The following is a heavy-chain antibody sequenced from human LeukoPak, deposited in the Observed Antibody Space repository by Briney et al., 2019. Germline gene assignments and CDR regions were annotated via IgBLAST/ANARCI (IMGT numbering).Heavy chain of an antibody. D-gene: IGHD3-9*01. Sequence: PSQTLSLTCAVSGGSISSGGYSWNWIRQPPGKGLEWIGYIYHSGTTYYNPSLKSRVTISVDRSKNHFSLNLSSVTAADTAVYYCARETPLRYFDPWGQGTLVTVSS. CDR2: IYHSGTT. CDR3: ARETPLRYFDP. CDR1: GGSISSGGYS. V-gene: IGHV4-30-2*01. J-gene: IGHJ5*02.